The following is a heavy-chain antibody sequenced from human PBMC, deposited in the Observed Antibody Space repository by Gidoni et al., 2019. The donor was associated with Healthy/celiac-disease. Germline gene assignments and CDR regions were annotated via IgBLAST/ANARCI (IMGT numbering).Heavy chain of an antibody. CDR1: GYTFTSYD. J-gene: IGHJ4*02. D-gene: IGHD5-18*01. V-gene: IGHV1-8*01. CDR3: ARGLFLGYPYSYGNSGY. Sequence: QVQLVQSGAEVKKPGASVKVSCKASGYTFTSYDINWVRQATGQGLEWMGWMNPNSGNTGYAQKFQGRVTMTRNTSISTAYMELSSLRSEDTAVYYCARGLFLGYPYSYGNSGYWGQGTLVTVSS. CDR2: MNPNSGNT.